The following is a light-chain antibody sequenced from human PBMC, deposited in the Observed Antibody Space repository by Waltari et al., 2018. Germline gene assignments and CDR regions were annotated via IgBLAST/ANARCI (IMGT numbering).Light chain of an antibody. V-gene: IGKV3-20*01. CDR2: AVS. J-gene: IGKJ1*01. Sequence: YLFCSHQRHGHAPRCLIYAVSTRAAGLPDRFSGSGYGTDFTLTISRLEPEDFAMYYCQNHERLPATFGQGTKVEF. CDR3: QNHERLPAT. CDR1: Y.